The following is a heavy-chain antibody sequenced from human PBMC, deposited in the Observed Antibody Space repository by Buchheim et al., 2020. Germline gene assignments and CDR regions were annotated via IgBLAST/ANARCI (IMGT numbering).Heavy chain of an antibody. Sequence: QVQLVESGGGVVQPGRSLRLSCAASGFTFSSYAMHWVRQAPGKGLEWVAVISYDGSNKYYADSVKGRFTISRDNSKNTLYLQMNSLRAEDTAVYYWARDPAAVVGYSSSWTSFDYWGQGTL. D-gene: IGHD6-13*01. V-gene: IGHV3-30*04. CDR2: ISYDGSNK. CDR3: ARDPAAVVGYSSSWTSFDY. J-gene: IGHJ4*02. CDR1: GFTFSSYA.